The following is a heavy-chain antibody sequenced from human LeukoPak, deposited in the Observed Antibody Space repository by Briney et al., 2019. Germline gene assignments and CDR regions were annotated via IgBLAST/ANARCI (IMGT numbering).Heavy chain of an antibody. J-gene: IGHJ4*02. CDR3: ARGGSGTYFFDY. CDR2: ISSSSSYM. Sequence: GGSLRLSCAVSGFTFSSYSMNWVRQAPGKGLEWVSYISSSSSYMYYADSVKGRFTVSRDNTKNSLYLQMNSLRAEDTAVYYCARGGSGTYFFDYWGQGTLVTVSS. D-gene: IGHD1-26*01. V-gene: IGHV3-21*01. CDR1: GFTFSSYS.